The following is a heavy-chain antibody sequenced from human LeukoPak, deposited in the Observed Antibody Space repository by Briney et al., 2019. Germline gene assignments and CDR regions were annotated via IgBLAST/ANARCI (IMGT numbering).Heavy chain of an antibody. D-gene: IGHD3-22*01. Sequence: ASVKVSCKASGYTFTSYGISWVRQAPGQGLEWMGWISAYNGHTKYAQKLQGRVTVTTDTSTSTAYMELRSLRADDTAVYYCARGLPPRRNYDSSGYYSYYFDYWGQGTLVTVSS. CDR1: GYTFTSYG. CDR2: ISAYNGHT. CDR3: ARGLPPRRNYDSSGYYSYYFDY. J-gene: IGHJ4*02. V-gene: IGHV1-18*01.